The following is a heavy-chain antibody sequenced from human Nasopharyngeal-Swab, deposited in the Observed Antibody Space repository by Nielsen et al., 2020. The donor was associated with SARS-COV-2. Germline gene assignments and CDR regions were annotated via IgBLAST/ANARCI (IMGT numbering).Heavy chain of an antibody. CDR1: GFTVSSTY. Sequence: GESLKISCAVSGFTVSSTYMSWVRQAPGKGLEWVSVTETGGTTRYADSVKGRFTISRDSSTNTLYLQMNSLRADDTAVYYCARDGDQYMFDDWGQGTLVTVSS. CDR3: ARDGDQYMFDD. CDR2: TETGGTT. V-gene: IGHV3-53*01. D-gene: IGHD2-21*02. J-gene: IGHJ4*02.